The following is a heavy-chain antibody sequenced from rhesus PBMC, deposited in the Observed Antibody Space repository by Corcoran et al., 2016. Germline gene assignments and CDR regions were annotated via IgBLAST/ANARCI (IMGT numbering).Heavy chain of an antibody. CDR1: GFTFSNYW. V-gene: IGHV3S25*01. CDR3: AKVGYCSGGVCYTFIDY. Sequence: EVQLVESGGGLAKPGGSLSLSCAASGFTFSNYWMNWVRQAPGKGLEWVSTINSGGDSTYYADSVKGRFTISRDNSKNTLALQMNSLRAEDTAVYYCAKVGYCSGGVCYTFIDYWGQGVLVTVSS. J-gene: IGHJ4*01. D-gene: IGHD2-8*01. CDR2: INSGGDST.